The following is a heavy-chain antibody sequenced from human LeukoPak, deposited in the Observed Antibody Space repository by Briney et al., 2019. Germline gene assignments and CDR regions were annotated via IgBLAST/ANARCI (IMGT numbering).Heavy chain of an antibody. Sequence: SETLSLTCAVYGGSFSGYYWSWIRQPPGKGLEWIGEINHSGSTNYNPSLKSRVTISVDTSKNQFSLKLSSVTAADTAVYYRARSVGSSWDHDAFDIWGQGTMVTVSS. CDR2: INHSGST. V-gene: IGHV4-34*01. D-gene: IGHD6-13*01. J-gene: IGHJ3*02. CDR1: GGSFSGYY. CDR3: ARSVGSSWDHDAFDI.